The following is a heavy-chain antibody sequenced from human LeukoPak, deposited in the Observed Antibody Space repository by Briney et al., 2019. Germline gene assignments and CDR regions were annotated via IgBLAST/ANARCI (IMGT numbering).Heavy chain of an antibody. J-gene: IGHJ3*02. CDR2: ISGSGAYI. Sequence: GGSLRLSCAASGFTFSTYAMSWVRQAPGKGLEWVSSISGSGAYIYYADSLKGRFTISRDNAKNSLYLQMNSLRAEDTAVYYCARDPNDDFWSDYGTEAFDIWGQGTMVTVSS. CDR3: ARDPNDDFWSDYGTEAFDI. V-gene: IGHV3-21*01. D-gene: IGHD3-3*01. CDR1: GFTFSTYA.